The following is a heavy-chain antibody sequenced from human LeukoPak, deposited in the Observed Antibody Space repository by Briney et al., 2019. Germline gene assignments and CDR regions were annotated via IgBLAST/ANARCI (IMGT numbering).Heavy chain of an antibody. CDR1: GGSISSGGYY. J-gene: IGHJ6*02. CDR2: IYYSGST. Sequence: SETLSLTCTVSGGSISSGGYYWSWIRQHPGKGLEWIGYIYYSGSTYHNPSLKSRVTISVDTSKNQFSLKLSSVTAADTAVYYCASASSGPGSYYYYGMDVWGQGTTVTVSS. CDR3: ASASSGPGSYYYYGMDV. D-gene: IGHD6-19*01. V-gene: IGHV4-31*03.